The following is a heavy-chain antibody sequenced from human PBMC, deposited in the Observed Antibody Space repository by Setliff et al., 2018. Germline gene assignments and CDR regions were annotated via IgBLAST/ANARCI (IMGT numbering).Heavy chain of an antibody. CDR1: GFTFDNYA. CDR3: AKTRTATPGALDS. D-gene: IGHD4-17*01. J-gene: IGHJ4*02. Sequence: GGSLRLSCTASGFTFDNYAMHWVRQAPGKGLEWVSGISWNSGTTAYADSVKGRFTISRDNAKNSLFLQVTGLSAEDTALYYCAKTRTATPGALDSWGQGTLVTVSS. V-gene: IGHV3-9*01. CDR2: ISWNSGTT.